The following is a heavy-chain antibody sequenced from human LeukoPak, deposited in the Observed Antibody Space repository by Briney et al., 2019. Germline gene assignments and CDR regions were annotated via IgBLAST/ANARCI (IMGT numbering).Heavy chain of an antibody. CDR3: ARHGDCSGGSCYEFDY. D-gene: IGHD2-15*01. CDR1: GGSISSYY. Sequence: SETLSPTCTVSGGSISSYYWSWIRQPPGKGLEWIGYIYYSGSTNYNPSLKSRVTISVDTSKNQFSLKLSSVTAADTAVYYCARHGDCSGGSCYEFDYWGQGTLVTVSS. V-gene: IGHV4-59*08. J-gene: IGHJ4*02. CDR2: IYYSGST.